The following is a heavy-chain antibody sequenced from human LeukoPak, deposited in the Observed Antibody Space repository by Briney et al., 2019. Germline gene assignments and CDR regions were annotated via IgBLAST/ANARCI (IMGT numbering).Heavy chain of an antibody. V-gene: IGHV3-7*01. CDR3: ARDPTVYGQPGF. Sequence: PGGSLRLSCAASGFIFSTSWMSWVRQAPGKGLEWVAHIKQDGSEKYYVDSVKGRFTISRDNAKNSLYLQMNSLRAEDTAVYYCARDPTVYGQPGFWGQGTLVTVSS. CDR2: IKQDGSEK. D-gene: IGHD3-10*01. J-gene: IGHJ4*02. CDR1: GFIFSTSW.